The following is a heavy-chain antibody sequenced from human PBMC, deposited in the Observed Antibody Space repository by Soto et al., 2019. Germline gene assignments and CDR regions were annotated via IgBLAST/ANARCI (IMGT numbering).Heavy chain of an antibody. CDR1: GVSITRVGYY. Sequence: QVQLQESGPGLVKPSQTLSLTCSVSGVSITRVGYYWTWVRQPPGKGLEWIGFISYTGSTFYTSSLKSRVTISRHTSQNQFSLDLKSVTVADTAVYYCTRGDFWGQGVLVTVSS. CDR3: TRGDF. CDR2: ISYTGST. V-gene: IGHV4-31*03. J-gene: IGHJ4*02.